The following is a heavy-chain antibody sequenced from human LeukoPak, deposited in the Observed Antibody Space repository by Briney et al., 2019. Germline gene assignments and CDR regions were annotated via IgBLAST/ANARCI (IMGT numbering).Heavy chain of an antibody. CDR3: ARKYSGYDWGTDY. CDR1: GFTFSSYG. CDR2: IWYDGSKK. Sequence: GGSLRLSCAASGFTFSSYGMHWVRQAPGKGLEWVAVIWYDGSKKYYADSVKGRFTISRDNSKNTLYLQMNSLRAEDTAVYYCARKYSGYDWGTDYWGQGTLVTVSS. D-gene: IGHD5-12*01. J-gene: IGHJ4*02. V-gene: IGHV3-33*01.